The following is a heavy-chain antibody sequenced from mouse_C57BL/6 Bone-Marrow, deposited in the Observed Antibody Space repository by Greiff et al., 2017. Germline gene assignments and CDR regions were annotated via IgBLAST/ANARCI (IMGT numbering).Heavy chain of an antibody. J-gene: IGHJ1*03. D-gene: IGHD2-3*01. CDR3: ARWVLGYFDV. CDR1: GYTFTSYW. V-gene: IGHV1-69*01. CDR2: IDPSDSYT. Sequence: QVQLQQPGAELVMPGASVKLSCKASGYTFTSYWMHWVKQRPGQGLEWIGEIDPSDSYTNYNQKFKGKSTLTVDKSSSTAYMQLSSLTSEDSAVYYCARWVLGYFDVWGTGTTVTVSS.